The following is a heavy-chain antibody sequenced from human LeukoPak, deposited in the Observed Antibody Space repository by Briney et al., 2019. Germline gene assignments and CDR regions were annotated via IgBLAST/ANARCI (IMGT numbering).Heavy chain of an antibody. J-gene: IGHJ4*02. V-gene: IGHV1-46*01. Sequence: ASVKVSCKASGYTFTGHYMHWVRQAPGQGLEWMGIIIPSGGSTSYAQKFQGRVTMTRDTSTSTVYMELSSLRSEDTAVYYCARDPHSSSWYDYWGQGTLVTVSS. CDR2: IIPSGGST. CDR1: GYTFTGHY. D-gene: IGHD6-13*01. CDR3: ARDPHSSSWYDY.